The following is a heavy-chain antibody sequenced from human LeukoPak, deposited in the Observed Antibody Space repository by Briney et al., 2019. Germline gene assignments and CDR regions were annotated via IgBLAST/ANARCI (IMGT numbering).Heavy chain of an antibody. CDR1: GFTLSNAW. V-gene: IGHV3-15*01. CDR2: IKTITDDGTT. D-gene: IGHD3-3*01. CDR3: TTPAFLGKSPYGLDV. J-gene: IGHJ6*02. Sequence: PGGSLRLSCVASGFTLSNAWMSWVRQAPGKGLEWVGRIKTITDDGTTDYAAPVTGRFTISRDDSKKMLFLQMNTLKTEDTAVYYCTTPAFLGKSPYGLDVWGQGTTVAVSS.